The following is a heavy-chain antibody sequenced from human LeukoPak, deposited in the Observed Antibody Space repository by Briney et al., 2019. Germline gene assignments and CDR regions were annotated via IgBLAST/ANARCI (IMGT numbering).Heavy chain of an antibody. D-gene: IGHD3-3*01. CDR2: IYYSGST. V-gene: IGHV4-39*01. J-gene: IGHJ4*02. CDR1: GDSIISSSYY. Sequence: PSETLSLTCTVSGDSIISSSYYWGWIRQPPGKGLEWIGSIYYSGSTYYNSSLKSRVTISVDTSKNQFSLKLSSMTAADTAVYYCARRINDFWSGQYGYYFDYWGQGTLVTVSS. CDR3: ARRINDFWSGQYGYYFDY.